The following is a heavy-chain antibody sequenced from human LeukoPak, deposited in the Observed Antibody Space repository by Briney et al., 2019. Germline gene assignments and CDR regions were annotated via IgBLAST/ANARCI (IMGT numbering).Heavy chain of an antibody. D-gene: IGHD6-19*01. V-gene: IGHV6-1*01. CDR1: GDSVSSNSAA. Sequence: SQTLSLTCALSGDSVSSNSAAWTWIRQSPSRGLEWLGRTYYRSKWYNDYAVSVKSRITINPDTSKNQFSLQLNSVTPEDTAVYYCAAGYSSGWYGIDYWGQGTLVTVSS. CDR2: TYYRSKWYN. J-gene: IGHJ4*02. CDR3: AAGYSSGWYGIDY.